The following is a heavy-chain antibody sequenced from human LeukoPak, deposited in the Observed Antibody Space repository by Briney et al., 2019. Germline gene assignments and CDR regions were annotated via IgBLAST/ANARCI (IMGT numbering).Heavy chain of an antibody. CDR2: INPSGGST. D-gene: IGHD2-2*01. V-gene: IGHV1-46*01. J-gene: IGHJ4*02. CDR1: GYTFTSYY. Sequence: ASVKVSRKASGYTFTSYYMHWVRQAPGQGLEWMGIINPSGGSTSYAQKFQGRVTMTRDTSTSTVYMELSSLRSEDTAVYYCASVYCSSTSCYGFDYWGQGTLVTVSS. CDR3: ASVYCSSTSCYGFDY.